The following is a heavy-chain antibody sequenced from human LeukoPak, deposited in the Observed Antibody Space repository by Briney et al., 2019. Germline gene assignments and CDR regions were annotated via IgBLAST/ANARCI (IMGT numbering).Heavy chain of an antibody. CDR3: AKCLSIAAIEYFQH. J-gene: IGHJ1*01. CDR2: IRYDGNNK. Sequence: GGSLRLSCAASGFPFSDYVMHWVRQAPGKGLEWVSVIRYDGNNKYYADSVKGRFTISRDNSKNTLYLQMNSLRAEDTAVYYCAKCLSIAAIEYFQHWGQGTLVTVSS. D-gene: IGHD6-13*01. V-gene: IGHV3-30*02. CDR1: GFPFSDYV.